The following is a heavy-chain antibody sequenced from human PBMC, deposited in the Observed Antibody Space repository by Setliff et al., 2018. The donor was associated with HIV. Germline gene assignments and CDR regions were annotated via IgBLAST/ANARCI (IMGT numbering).Heavy chain of an antibody. CDR1: GFIFGDYA. J-gene: IGHJ4*02. V-gene: IGHV3-49*04. Sequence: GGSLSLSCTTSGFIFGDYAMSWVRQAPGKGLQWVAFTRSKAYGGTTEYAASVKGRFTISRDDSKNIAYLQMGSLKTEDTAVDFCTRYKLTSVMSNFDYWGLGTLVTVSS. D-gene: IGHD4-17*01. CDR3: TRYKLTSVMSNFDY. CDR2: TRSKAYGGTT.